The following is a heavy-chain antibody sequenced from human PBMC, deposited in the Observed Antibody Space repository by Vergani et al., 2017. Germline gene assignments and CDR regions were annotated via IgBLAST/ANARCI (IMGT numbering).Heavy chain of an antibody. V-gene: IGHV3-33*01. CDR2: IWYDGSKK. CDR3: ARDGDFWSAYFSSTNWFDP. Sequence: QVQLVESGGGVVQPGRSLRLSCAASGFTFSTYGMHWVRQAPGKELEWVAVIWYDGSKKYYGDSVKGRFTISRDNSKNTLYLQMNSLSAEDTAVYYCARDGDFWSAYFSSTNWFDPWGQGTLVTVSS. D-gene: IGHD3-3*01. CDR1: GFTFSTYG. J-gene: IGHJ5*02.